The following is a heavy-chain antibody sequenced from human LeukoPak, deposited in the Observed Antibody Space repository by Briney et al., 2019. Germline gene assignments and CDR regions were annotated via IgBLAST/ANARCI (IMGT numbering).Heavy chain of an antibody. CDR1: GGSISSDDYY. J-gene: IGHJ6*03. D-gene: IGHD2-2*01. CDR2: IYYSGNT. V-gene: IGHV4-31*03. CDR3: ARVDAPNYYYMDV. Sequence: SETLSLTCTVSGGSISSDDYYWSWIRQHPEKGLEWIGYIYYSGNTYYNPSLKSRVTISVDTSKNQFSLKLSSVTAADTAVYYCARVDAPNYYYMDVWGKGTTVTVSS.